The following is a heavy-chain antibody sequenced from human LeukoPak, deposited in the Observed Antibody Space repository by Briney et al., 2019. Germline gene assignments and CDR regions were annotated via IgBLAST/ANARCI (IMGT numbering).Heavy chain of an antibody. CDR1: GFPFSNSW. CDR3: AGGNSMDV. D-gene: IGHD1/OR15-1a*01. J-gene: IGHJ6*04. V-gene: IGHV3-7*03. CDR2: IKKDGSGI. Sequence: PGGSLRLSCAVSGFPFSNSWMYWVRQAPGKGLEGVANIKKDGSGISYVDSVKGRFIIPRDNARNSLYLQMNSLRVEDTAVYFCAGGNSMDVWGKGTAVTVSS.